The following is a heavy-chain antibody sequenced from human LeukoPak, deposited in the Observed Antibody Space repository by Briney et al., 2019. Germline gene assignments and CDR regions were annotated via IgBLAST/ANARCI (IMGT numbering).Heavy chain of an antibody. V-gene: IGHV4-4*07. Sequence: SETLSLTCTVSGGSISSYYWSWIRQPAGRGLEWIGRIYTSGSTNYNPSLKSRVTMSVDTSKNQFSLKLSSVTAADTAVYYCASHMRGSGYNAAFDYWGQGTLVIVSS. D-gene: IGHD3-22*01. CDR1: GGSISSYY. CDR3: ASHMRGSGYNAAFDY. CDR2: IYTSGST. J-gene: IGHJ4*02.